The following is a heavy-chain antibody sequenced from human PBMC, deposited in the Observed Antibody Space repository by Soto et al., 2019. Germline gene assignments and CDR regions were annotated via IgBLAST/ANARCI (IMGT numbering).Heavy chain of an antibody. D-gene: IGHD4-4*01. J-gene: IGHJ4*02. CDR2: ISVYNGNT. Sequence: QVQLVQSGAEVKKPGASVKVSCKAPGYTFTSYSISWVRQAPGQGLEWMGWISVYNGNTKYAQDFQGRVTMTTDTSTSTAYMELRSLRSDDTAVYYCARDGVAVTTGISGYWGQGTLVTVSS. CDR3: ARDGVAVTTGISGY. V-gene: IGHV1-18*04. CDR1: GYTFTSYS.